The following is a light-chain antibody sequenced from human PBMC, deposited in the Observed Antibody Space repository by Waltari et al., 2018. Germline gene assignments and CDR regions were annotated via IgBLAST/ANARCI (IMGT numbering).Light chain of an antibody. Sequence: QSALTQPAPVSGSPGQSITIPCTGTSSDIGGNDFVSWYQQHPGKAPKLLIYEVTKRPSGVSKRFSGSKSGNTASLPISGLQPEDEADYYCSSYTRRNTPSSVFGTGTQVTVL. J-gene: IGLJ1*01. CDR3: SSYTRRNTPSSV. CDR2: EVT. CDR1: SSDIGGNDF. V-gene: IGLV2-14*01.